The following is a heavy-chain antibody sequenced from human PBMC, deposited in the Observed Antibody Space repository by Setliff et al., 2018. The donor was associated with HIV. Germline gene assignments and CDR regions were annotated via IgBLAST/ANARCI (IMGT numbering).Heavy chain of an antibody. Sequence: NPSETLSLTCNVSGVSMSSHYWSWIRQAPGQPPNKGLEWIGNIYYSGTTNYNPSLESRVTISIDTSKSQFSLKLTSVTTADTAMYYCAGRGGCNDWYFDYWGQGALVTVSS. J-gene: IGHJ4*02. D-gene: IGHD6-19*01. V-gene: IGHV4-59*11. CDR3: AGRGGCNDWYFDY. CDR1: GVSMSSHY. CDR2: IYYSGTT.